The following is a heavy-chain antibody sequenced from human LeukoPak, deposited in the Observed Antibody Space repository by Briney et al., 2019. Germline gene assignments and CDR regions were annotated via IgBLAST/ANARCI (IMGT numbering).Heavy chain of an antibody. CDR1: GFTFSSYW. V-gene: IGHV3-74*01. CDR3: ARGPHGPDY. J-gene: IGHJ4*02. CDR2: IDSDGSNT. Sequence: TGGSLRLSCAASGFTFSSYWMEWVRQAPGKGLVWVSRIDSDGSNTNYADSVKGRFTVSRDNAKNTLYLQMSSLRAEDTAVYYCARGPHGPDYWGQGTLVTVSS.